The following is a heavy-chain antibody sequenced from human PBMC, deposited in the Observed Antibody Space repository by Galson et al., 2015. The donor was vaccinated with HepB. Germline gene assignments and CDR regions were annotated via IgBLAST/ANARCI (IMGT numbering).Heavy chain of an antibody. V-gene: IGHV5-51*01. J-gene: IGHJ4*02. CDR3: ARVWLYYFDF. Sequence: QSGAEVKKSGESLKISCKGSGYSFTSYYIAWVRQMPGKGLEWLGIVYPGDSDTTYNPSFHGQVTISADRSVGTAYLQWNSLKASDTAIHYCARVWLYYFDFWGQGTLVTVSS. CDR2: VYPGDSDT. CDR1: GYSFTSYY. D-gene: IGHD5-12*01.